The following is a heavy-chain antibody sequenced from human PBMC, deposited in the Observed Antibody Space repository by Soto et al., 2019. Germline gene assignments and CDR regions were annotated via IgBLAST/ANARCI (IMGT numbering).Heavy chain of an antibody. CDR3: ARLLWFGELYYYYYMDV. CDR1: GFTFSSYA. Sequence: GGSLRLSCAASGFTFSSYAMSWVRQAPGKGLEWVSAISGSGGSTYYADSVKGRFTISRDNSKNTLYLQMNSLRAEDTAVYYCARLLWFGELYYYYYMDVWGKGTTVTVSS. J-gene: IGHJ6*03. D-gene: IGHD3-10*01. CDR2: ISGSGGST. V-gene: IGHV3-23*01.